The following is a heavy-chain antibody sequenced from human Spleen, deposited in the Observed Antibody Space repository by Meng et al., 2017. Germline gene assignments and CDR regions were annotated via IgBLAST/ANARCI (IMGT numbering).Heavy chain of an antibody. V-gene: IGHV4-4*07. CDR1: GDSSGGYY. CDR2: IYSSGTI. D-gene: IGHD6-19*01. CDR3: ARESQRVYGTDWYFYFDS. J-gene: IGHJ4*02. Sequence: GSLRLSCSVSGDSSGGYYWTWIRQPAGEGLEWIGRIYSSGTIYYNPSLKSRVTMSLDTSKTQFSLKLTSVTAADTAIYYCARESQRVYGTDWYFYFDSWGQGTRVTGAS.